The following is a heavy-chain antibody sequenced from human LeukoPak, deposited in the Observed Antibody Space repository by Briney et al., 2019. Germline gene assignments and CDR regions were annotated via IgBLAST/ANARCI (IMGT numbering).Heavy chain of an antibody. D-gene: IGHD2-15*01. V-gene: IGHV4-59*01. J-gene: IGHJ5*02. CDR3: ARERMGYCSGGSCRHNWFDP. CDR2: IYYSGST. Sequence: SETLSLTCTVSGGSISSYYWSWIRQPPGKGLEWIGYIYYSGSTNYNPSLKSRVTISVDTSKNQFSLTLSSVTAADTAVYYCARERMGYCSGGSCRHNWFDPWGQGTLVTVSS. CDR1: GGSISSYY.